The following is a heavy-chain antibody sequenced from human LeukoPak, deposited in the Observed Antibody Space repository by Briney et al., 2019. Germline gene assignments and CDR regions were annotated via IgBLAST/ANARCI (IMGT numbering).Heavy chain of an antibody. J-gene: IGHJ6*04. CDR2: ISSSGSTI. Sequence: GGSLRLSCAASGFTFSSYSMNWVRQAPGKGLEWVSYISSSGSTIYYADSVKGRFTISRDNAKNSLYPQMNSLRAEDTAVYYCAELGITMIGGVWGKGTTVTISS. V-gene: IGHV3-48*04. CDR3: AELGITMIGGV. D-gene: IGHD3-10*02. CDR1: GFTFSSYS.